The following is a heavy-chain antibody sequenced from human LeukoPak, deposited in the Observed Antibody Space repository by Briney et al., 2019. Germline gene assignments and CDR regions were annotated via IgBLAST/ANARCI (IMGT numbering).Heavy chain of an antibody. CDR3: GYTNNFYH. Sequence: PGGSLRLSCVASGLIISGRWMNWVRQAPGQGLEWVANIKHDGSEEYYVDSVKGRFTVSRDDGRNSVSLQMNSVRAEDTAVYYCGYTNNFYHWGQGTLVVVSS. CDR2: IKHDGSEE. J-gene: IGHJ4*02. CDR1: GLIISGRW. V-gene: IGHV3-7*01. D-gene: IGHD3-16*02.